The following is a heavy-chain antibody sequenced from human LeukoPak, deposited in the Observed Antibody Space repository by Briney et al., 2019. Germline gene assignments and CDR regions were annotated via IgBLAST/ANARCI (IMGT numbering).Heavy chain of an antibody. V-gene: IGHV4-34*01. CDR2: INHSGST. Sequence: SETLSLTCAVYGGSFSGYYWSWIRQPPGKGLEWIGEINHSGSTNYNPSLKSRVTISVDTSKNQFSLKLSSVTAADTAVYYCAGDYRGSLDYWGQGTLVTVSS. CDR1: GGSFSGYY. D-gene: IGHD4-11*01. J-gene: IGHJ4*02. CDR3: AGDYRGSLDY.